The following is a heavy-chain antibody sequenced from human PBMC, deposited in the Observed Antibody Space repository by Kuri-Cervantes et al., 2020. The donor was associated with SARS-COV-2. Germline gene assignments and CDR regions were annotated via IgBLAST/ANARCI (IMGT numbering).Heavy chain of an antibody. J-gene: IGHJ5*02. D-gene: IGHD6-19*01. CDR2: ISYDGSNK. CDR1: GFTFSSYG. CDR3: AKSSGTADGGFDP. V-gene: IGHV3-30*18. Sequence: GESLKISCAASGFTFSSYGMHWVRQAPGKGLEWVAVISYDGSNKYYEDSVKGRFTIPRDNSKNTLYLQMNSLRAEDTAAYDCAKSSGTADGGFDPWGQGTLVTVSS.